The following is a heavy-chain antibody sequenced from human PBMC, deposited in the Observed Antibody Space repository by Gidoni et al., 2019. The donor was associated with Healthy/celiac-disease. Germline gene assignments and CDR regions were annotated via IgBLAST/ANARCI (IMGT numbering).Heavy chain of an antibody. V-gene: IGHV4-34*01. D-gene: IGHD5-18*01. Sequence: QVQLQQWGAGLLKPSETLSLTCAVYGGSLSGYYWSWIRPPPGKGLEWSGEINHSGSTNYNPSLKSRVTISVDTSKNQFSLKLSSVTAADTAVYYCARRGRGYSYGYGGAFDIWGQGTMVTVSS. J-gene: IGHJ3*02. CDR2: INHSGST. CDR3: ARRGRGYSYGYGGAFDI. CDR1: GGSLSGYY.